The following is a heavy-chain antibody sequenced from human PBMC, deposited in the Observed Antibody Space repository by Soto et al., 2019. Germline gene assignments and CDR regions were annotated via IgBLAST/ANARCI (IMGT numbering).Heavy chain of an antibody. J-gene: IGHJ4*02. D-gene: IGHD6-19*01. CDR1: GFTFSVYS. Sequence: EVQLVESGGDLVQRGGSLRLSWVASGFTFSVYSMNWGRQAPGKGLEWFSYITSDTKTIKYADSVKGRFTISRDNAKNSVYLQMNSLRDEDTAVYSCARSVEGHFDYWGQGTVVTVSS. CDR2: ITSDTKTI. V-gene: IGHV3-48*02. CDR3: ARSVEGHFDY.